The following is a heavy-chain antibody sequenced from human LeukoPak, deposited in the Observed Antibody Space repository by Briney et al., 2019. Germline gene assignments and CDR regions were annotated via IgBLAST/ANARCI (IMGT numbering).Heavy chain of an antibody. CDR3: ARYGGNTVTTFSFPTDAFDI. D-gene: IGHD4-17*01. V-gene: IGHV4-39*02. J-gene: IGHJ3*02. CDR1: GGSISSSGYY. Sequence: SETLSLTCTVSGGSISSSGYYWGWIRQPPGKGLEWIGSIYYSGSTYYNPSLKSRVTISVDTSKNHFSLKLSSVTAADTAVYYCARYGGNTVTTFSFPTDAFDIWGQGTMVTVSS. CDR2: IYYSGST.